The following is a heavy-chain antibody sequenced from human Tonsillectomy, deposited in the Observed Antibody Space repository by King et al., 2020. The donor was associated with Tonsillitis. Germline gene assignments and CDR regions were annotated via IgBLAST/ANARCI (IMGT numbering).Heavy chain of an antibody. V-gene: IGHV4-39*01. Sequence: QLQESGPGLVKPSETLSLTCTVSGGSISSSNYYWGWIRQPPGKGLEWIGSIYYSGSTYYNPSLKSRVTISVDTSKNQFSLKLSSVTAADTAVYYCARNYYDSSGSLDYWGQGTLVTVSS. CDR1: GGSISSSNYY. CDR3: ARNYYDSSGSLDY. J-gene: IGHJ4*02. CDR2: IYYSGST. D-gene: IGHD3-22*01.